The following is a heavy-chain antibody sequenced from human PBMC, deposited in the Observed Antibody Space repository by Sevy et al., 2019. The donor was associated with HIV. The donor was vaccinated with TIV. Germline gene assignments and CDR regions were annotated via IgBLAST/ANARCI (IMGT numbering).Heavy chain of an antibody. Sequence: GGSLRLSCAASGFTFSSYAMSWVRQAPGKGLEWVSAISCSGGSTYYADSVKGRFTISRDNSKNTLYLQMNSLRAEDTAVYYCAKFPRDIVVVVAATTHYYYYYYMDVWGKGTTVTVSS. CDR2: ISCSGGST. CDR3: AKFPRDIVVVVAATTHYYYYYYMDV. D-gene: IGHD2-15*01. CDR1: GFTFSSYA. J-gene: IGHJ6*03. V-gene: IGHV3-23*01.